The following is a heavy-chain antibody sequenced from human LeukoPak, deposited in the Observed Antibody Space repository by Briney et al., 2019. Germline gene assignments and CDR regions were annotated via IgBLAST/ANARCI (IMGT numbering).Heavy chain of an antibody. CDR1: GYTFTSYY. CDR3: ARDNSVEDTAWWFDP. D-gene: IGHD4-23*01. Sequence: ASVKVSCKASGYTFTSYYMHWVRQAPGQGLEWMGIINPSGGSTTYAQKFQGRVTMTRDMSTSTDYMELSSLRSEDTAVYYCARDNSVEDTAWWFDPWGQGTLVTVSS. CDR2: INPSGGST. J-gene: IGHJ5*02. V-gene: IGHV1-46*01.